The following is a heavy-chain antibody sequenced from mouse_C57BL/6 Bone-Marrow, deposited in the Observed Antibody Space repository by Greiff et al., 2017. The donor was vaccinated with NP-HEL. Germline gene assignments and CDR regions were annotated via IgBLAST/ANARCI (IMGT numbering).Heavy chain of an antibody. Sequence: EVKVVESGGGLVKPGGSLKLSCAASGFTFSSYALSLVRQTPEKRLEWVATISDGGSYTYYPDNVMGRFTISRDNAKSNLYLQMSHLKSEDTAMYYCARGLGGYYAMDYWGQGTSVTVSS. CDR3: ARGLGGYYAMDY. CDR1: GFTFSSYA. D-gene: IGHD4-1*01. V-gene: IGHV5-4*03. CDR2: ISDGGSYT. J-gene: IGHJ4*01.